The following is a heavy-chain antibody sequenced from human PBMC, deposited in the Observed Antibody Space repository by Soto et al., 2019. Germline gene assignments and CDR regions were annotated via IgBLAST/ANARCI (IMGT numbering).Heavy chain of an antibody. V-gene: IGHV4-4*02. Sequence: QVQLQESGPGLVKPLGTLSLTCAVSGGSISSSNWWSWVRQTPGKGLEWIGEIYHSGSTNYNPSLKSRVTIAVDKSKNQFSLKLSSVSAADTAVYYCARERAFGESSPGYYYYGMDVWGQGTTVTVSS. CDR1: GGSISSSNW. CDR3: ARERAFGESSPGYYYYGMDV. CDR2: IYHSGST. J-gene: IGHJ6*02. D-gene: IGHD3-10*01.